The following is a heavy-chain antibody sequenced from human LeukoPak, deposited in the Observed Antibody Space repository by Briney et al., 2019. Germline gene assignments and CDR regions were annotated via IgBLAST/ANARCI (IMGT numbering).Heavy chain of an antibody. J-gene: IGHJ4*02. CDR2: ISSSSSYI. D-gene: IGHD1-7*01. V-gene: IGHV3-21*01. Sequence: GGSLRLSCAASGFTFSSYSMNWIRKAPGQGQEWVSSISSSSSYIYYADSVKGRFTISRDNAKNSLYLQMNSLRAEDTAVYYCARAPLELKYYFDYWGQGTLVTVSS. CDR3: ARAPLELKYYFDY. CDR1: GFTFSSYS.